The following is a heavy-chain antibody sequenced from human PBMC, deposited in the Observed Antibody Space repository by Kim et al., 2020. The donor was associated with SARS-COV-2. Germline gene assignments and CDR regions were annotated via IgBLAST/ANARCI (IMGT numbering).Heavy chain of an antibody. J-gene: IGHJ6*02. CDR2: ISAYNGNT. V-gene: IGHV1-18*04. Sequence: ASVKVSCKASGYTFTSYGISWVRQAPGQGLEWMGWISAYNGNTNYAQKLQGRVTMTTDTSTSTAYMELRSLRSDDTAVYYCARDRPSFVVVPAAYYGMDVWGQGTTVTVSS. CDR3: ARDRPSFVVVPAAYYGMDV. D-gene: IGHD2-2*01. CDR1: GYTFTSYG.